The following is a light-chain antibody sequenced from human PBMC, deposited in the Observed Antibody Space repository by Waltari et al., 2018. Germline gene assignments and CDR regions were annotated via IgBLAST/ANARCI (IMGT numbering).Light chain of an antibody. CDR3: HQYENWPYT. CDR2: GAS. V-gene: IGKV3-15*01. J-gene: IGKJ2*01. Sequence: EIVMTQSPATLSVSPGERATLSCRASQRVSSNLAWYQQKPGQAPRLLIYGASTRATGIPAGFSGSGSGTEFTLTISSLQSEDFAVYYCHQYENWPYTFGQGTKLEIK. CDR1: QRVSSN.